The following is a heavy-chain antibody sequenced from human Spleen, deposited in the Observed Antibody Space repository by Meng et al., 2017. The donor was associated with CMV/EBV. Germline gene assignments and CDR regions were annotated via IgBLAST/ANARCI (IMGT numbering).Heavy chain of an antibody. D-gene: IGHD3-3*01. J-gene: IGHJ4*02. Sequence: SETLSLTCTVSGGSISSYYWSWIRQPPGKGLEWIGYIYSSGSTDYNPSLKSRVTISIDTSRNQFSLKLSSVTAADTAVYYCARAKGVDYFDYWGQGTLVTVSS. CDR3: ARAKGVDYFDY. CDR1: GGSISSYY. CDR2: IYSSGST. V-gene: IGHV4-59*01.